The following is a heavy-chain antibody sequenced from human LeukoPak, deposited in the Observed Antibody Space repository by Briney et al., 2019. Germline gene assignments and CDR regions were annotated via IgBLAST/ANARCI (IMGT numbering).Heavy chain of an antibody. V-gene: IGHV4-34*01. CDR2: INHSGST. CDR1: GGSFSGYY. J-gene: IGHJ4*02. D-gene: IGHD3-9*01. CDR3: ERGRHYDILTGYYNERYFDY. Sequence: PSETLSLTCAVYGGSFSGYYWNWIRQPPGKGLEWIGEINHSGSTNYNPSLKSRVTISVDTSKNDFSLKLSSVTAADTAVYYCERGRHYDILTGYYNERYFDYWGQGTLVTVSS.